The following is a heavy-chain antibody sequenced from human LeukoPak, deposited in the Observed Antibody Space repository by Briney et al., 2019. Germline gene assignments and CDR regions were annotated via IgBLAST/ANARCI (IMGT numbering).Heavy chain of an antibody. CDR3: AKVEVGLRFPFDY. J-gene: IGHJ4*02. D-gene: IGHD3-16*01. CDR2: ISGSGDNT. V-gene: IGHV3-23*01. Sequence: GSLRLSCAASGFSFSTHAMGWVRQAPGKGLEWVSVISGSGDNTYQADSVKGRFIISRDNSNNTLSVQMNSLRAEDTAVYYCAKVEVGLRFPFDYWGQGTLVTVSS. CDR1: GFSFSTHA.